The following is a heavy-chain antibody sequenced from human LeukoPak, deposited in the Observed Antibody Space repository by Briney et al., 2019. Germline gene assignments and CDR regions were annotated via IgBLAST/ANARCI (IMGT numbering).Heavy chain of an antibody. D-gene: IGHD6-19*01. Sequence: PGGSLRLSCAASGFTFSSYAMSWVRQAPGKGLEWVSAISGSGGSTYYADSVKGRFTMSRDNSKNTVYLQMNSLRAEDTAVYYCAKCQWLDNAFDIWGQGTMVTVSS. CDR1: GFTFSSYA. CDR3: AKCQWLDNAFDI. J-gene: IGHJ3*02. CDR2: ISGSGGST. V-gene: IGHV3-23*01.